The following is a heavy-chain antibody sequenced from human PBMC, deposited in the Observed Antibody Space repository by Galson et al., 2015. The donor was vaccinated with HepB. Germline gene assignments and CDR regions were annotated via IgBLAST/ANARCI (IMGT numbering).Heavy chain of an antibody. CDR2: ISYDGSNK. CDR1: GFTFSSYA. V-gene: IGHV3-30*04. J-gene: IGHJ3*02. Sequence: SLRLSCAASGFTFSSYAMHWVRQAPGKGLEWVAVISYDGSNKYYADSVKGRFTISRDNSKNTLYLQMNSLRAEDTAVYYCARDYQQLGRDAFDIWGQGTMVTVSS. D-gene: IGHD6-13*01. CDR3: ARDYQQLGRDAFDI.